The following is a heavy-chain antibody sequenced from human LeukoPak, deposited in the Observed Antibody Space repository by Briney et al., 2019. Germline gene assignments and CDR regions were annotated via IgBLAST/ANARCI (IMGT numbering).Heavy chain of an antibody. D-gene: IGHD3-16*01. CDR1: AGSISGYY. Sequence: SETLSLTCTVFAGSISGYYWSWIRQPPGKGLEWIGYIYYSGSTNYNPSLKSRVTISVDTSKNQFSLKLSSVTAADTAVYYCARGKSPATWGKFCDYWGQGTLVTVSS. CDR2: IYYSGST. J-gene: IGHJ4*02. CDR3: ARGKSPATWGKFCDY. V-gene: IGHV4-59*01.